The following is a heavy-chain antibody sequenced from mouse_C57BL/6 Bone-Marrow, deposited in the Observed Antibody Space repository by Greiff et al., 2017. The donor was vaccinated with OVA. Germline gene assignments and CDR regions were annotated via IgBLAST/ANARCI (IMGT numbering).Heavy chain of an antibody. J-gene: IGHJ4*01. Sequence: QVQLQQPGAELVKPGASVKLSCKASGYTFTSYWMHWVKQRPGQGLEWIGMIHPHSGSTNYNEKFKSKATLTVDTSSSTAYMQLSSLTSEDSAVYYCAGRGFPYYYAMDYWGQGTSVTVSS. V-gene: IGHV1-64*01. CDR3: AGRGFPYYYAMDY. CDR1: GYTFTSYW. CDR2: IHPHSGST.